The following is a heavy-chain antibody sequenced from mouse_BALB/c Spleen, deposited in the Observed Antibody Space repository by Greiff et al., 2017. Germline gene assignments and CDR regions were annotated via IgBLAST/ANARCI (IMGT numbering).Heavy chain of an antibody. J-gene: IGHJ1*01. CDR2: INSNGGST. CDR3: AREGGPWDFDV. D-gene: IGHD1-1*02. CDR1: GFTFSSYG. Sequence: EVKLVESGGGLVQPGGSLKLSCAASGFTFSSYGMSWVRQTPDKRLELVATINSNGGSTYYPDSVKGRFTISRDNAKNTLYLQMSSLKSEDTAMYYCAREGGPWDFDVWGAGTTVTVSS. V-gene: IGHV5-6-3*01.